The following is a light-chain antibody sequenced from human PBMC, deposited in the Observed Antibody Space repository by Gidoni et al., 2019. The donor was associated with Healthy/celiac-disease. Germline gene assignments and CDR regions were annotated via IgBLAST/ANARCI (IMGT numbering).Light chain of an antibody. J-gene: IGLJ3*02. Sequence: QSALTQPASVSGSPGQSITISCTGTSSDVGSYDLVAWYQQNPGKAPKLMIYEVSKRPSGVSNRFSGSKSGNTASLTISGLHAEDEADYYCCSYAGSSTLVFGGGTKLTVL. V-gene: IGLV2-23*02. CDR1: SSDVGSYDL. CDR2: EVS. CDR3: CSYAGSSTLV.